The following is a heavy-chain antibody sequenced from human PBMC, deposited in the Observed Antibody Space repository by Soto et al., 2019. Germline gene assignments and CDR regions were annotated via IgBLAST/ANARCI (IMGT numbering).Heavy chain of an antibody. Sequence: EVQLVESGGGLVQPGRSLRLSFAASGFTFDDDAMHWVRQVPGKGLEWVSGINWKSGSICYGDSVQGRFAISRDNAKNSLHLQMNSLSAEDTAFYYCVKDESINWYSGHFRHWGQGTLVTVSS. CDR3: VKDESINWYSGHFRH. J-gene: IGHJ1*01. D-gene: IGHD6-13*01. V-gene: IGHV3-9*01. CDR2: INWKSGSI. CDR1: GFTFDDDA.